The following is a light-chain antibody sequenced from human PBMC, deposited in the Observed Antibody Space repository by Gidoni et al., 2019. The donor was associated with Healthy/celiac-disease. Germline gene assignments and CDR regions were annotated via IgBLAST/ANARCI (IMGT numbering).Light chain of an antibody. CDR2: GAS. J-gene: IGKJ1*01. CDR3: QQYNNWPTWT. V-gene: IGKV3-15*01. CDR1: QSVSSK. Sequence: EIGMTQSPATLSGSPGERATLSCRASQSVSSKLAWYQQKPGQAPRLLIYGASTRATGIPARFSGSGSGTEFTLTISSLQSEDFAVYYCQQYNNWPTWTFGQGTKVEIK.